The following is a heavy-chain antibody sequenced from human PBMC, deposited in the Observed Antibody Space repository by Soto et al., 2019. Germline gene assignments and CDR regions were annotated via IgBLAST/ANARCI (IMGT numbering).Heavy chain of an antibody. Sequence: QVQLVQSGAEVTKPGSSVKVSCKSSGGTFSSYAISWVRQAPGQGLEWMGGIIPSFGTANYAQKFQGRVTMTADESTSTAYMELSSVRAEDTAVYYCARAGIASAVNWFDPWGQGTLVTVSS. CDR2: IIPSFGTA. V-gene: IGHV1-69*01. CDR3: ARAGIASAVNWFDP. J-gene: IGHJ5*02. D-gene: IGHD6-13*01. CDR1: GGTFSSYA.